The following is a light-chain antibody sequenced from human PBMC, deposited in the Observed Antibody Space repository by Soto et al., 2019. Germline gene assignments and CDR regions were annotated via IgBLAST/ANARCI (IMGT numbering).Light chain of an antibody. CDR3: QQRSNWPLT. CDR2: GAS. Sequence: EMVLTQSPVTLSLSPGERVTLSCRASQSVSSSYLAWYQQKPGQAPRLLIYGASSRATGIPARFSGSGSGTDFTLTISSLEPEDFAVYYCQQRSNWPLTFGGGTKVDIK. CDR1: QSVSSSY. V-gene: IGKV3D-20*02. J-gene: IGKJ4*01.